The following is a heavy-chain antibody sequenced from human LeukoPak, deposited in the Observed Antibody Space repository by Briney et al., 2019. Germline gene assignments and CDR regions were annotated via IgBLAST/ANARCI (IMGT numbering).Heavy chain of an antibody. CDR1: GFTFSSHW. CDR2: IWYDGSNK. V-gene: IGHV3-33*06. Sequence: GGSLRLSCAASGFTFSSHWMHWVRQAPGKGLEWVAVIWYDGSNKYYADSVRGRFTISRDNSKNTLYLQMNSLRAEDTAVYYCAKDDCSSTSCYLGFMDVWGKGTTVTVSS. J-gene: IGHJ6*03. CDR3: AKDDCSSTSCYLGFMDV. D-gene: IGHD2-2*01.